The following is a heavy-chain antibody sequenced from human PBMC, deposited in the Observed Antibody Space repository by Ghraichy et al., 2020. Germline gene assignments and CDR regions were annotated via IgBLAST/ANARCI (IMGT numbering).Heavy chain of an antibody. D-gene: IGHD3-22*01. CDR1: GFTFDDYT. J-gene: IGHJ6*02. CDR2: ITWNGGDT. Sequence: LSLTCAASGFTFDDYTIHWVRQAPGKGLEWVSLITWNGGDTSFADSVRGRFTLSRDNSKNSLYLQMNSLRTEDPALYYCVKDNMYYDSRGYYSYYYGLDVWGQGPTVTVS. V-gene: IGHV3-43*01. CDR3: VKDNMYYDSRGYYSYYYGLDV.